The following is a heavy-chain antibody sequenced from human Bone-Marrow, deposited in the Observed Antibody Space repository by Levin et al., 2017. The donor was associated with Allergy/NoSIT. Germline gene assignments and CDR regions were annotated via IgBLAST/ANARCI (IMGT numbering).Heavy chain of an antibody. CDR1: GFTFSSYA. CDR2: ISGSGGST. Sequence: GGSLRLSCAASGFTFSSYAMSWVRQAPGKGLEWVSAISGSGGSTYYADSVKGRFTISRDNSKNTLYLQMNSLRAEDTAVYYCAKAPLYYYGSGSYPDYWGQGTLVTVSS. D-gene: IGHD3-10*01. V-gene: IGHV3-23*01. J-gene: IGHJ4*02. CDR3: AKAPLYYYGSGSYPDY.